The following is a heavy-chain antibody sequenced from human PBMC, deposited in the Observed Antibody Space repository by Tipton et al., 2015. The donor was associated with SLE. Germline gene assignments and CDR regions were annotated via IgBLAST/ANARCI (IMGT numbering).Heavy chain of an antibody. D-gene: IGHD3-3*01. J-gene: IGHJ4*02. CDR1: GGSFSGYY. Sequence: TLSLTCAVYGGSFSGYYWSWIRQPPGKGLEWIGEINHSGSTNYNPSLKSRVTISVDTSKNQFSLKLSSVTAADTAVYYCARAYDFWSGYYFGYWGQGTLVTVSS. CDR2: INHSGST. V-gene: IGHV4-34*01. CDR3: ARAYDFWSGYYFGY.